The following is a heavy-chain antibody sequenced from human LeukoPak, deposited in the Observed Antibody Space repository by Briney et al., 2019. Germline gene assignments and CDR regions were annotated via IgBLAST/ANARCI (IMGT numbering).Heavy chain of an antibody. CDR3: ARGGLWGGGYNF. V-gene: IGHV4-59*12. CDR1: GGSISSYY. CDR2: IYYSGST. Sequence: SETLSLTCTVSGGSISSYYWSWIRQPPGKGLEWIGYIYYSGSTNYSPSLKSRVTISVDTSKNQFSLKLTSVTAADTAVYYCARGGLWGGGYNFWGQGTLVTVSS. D-gene: IGHD5-12*01. J-gene: IGHJ4*02.